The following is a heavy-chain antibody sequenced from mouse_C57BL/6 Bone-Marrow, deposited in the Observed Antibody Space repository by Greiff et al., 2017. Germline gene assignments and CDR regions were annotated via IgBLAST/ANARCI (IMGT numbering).Heavy chain of an antibody. J-gene: IGHJ4*01. CDR3: ASPLYYYGSSYNAMDY. CDR1: GYTFTSYW. V-gene: IGHV1-72*01. D-gene: IGHD1-1*01. CDR2: IDPNSGGT. Sequence: VQLQQPGAELVKPGASVKLSCKASGYTFTSYWMHWVKQRPGRGLEWIGRIDPNSGGTKYNEKFKSKATLTVDNPSSTAYMQLSSLTSEDSAVYYCASPLYYYGSSYNAMDYWGQGTSVTVSS.